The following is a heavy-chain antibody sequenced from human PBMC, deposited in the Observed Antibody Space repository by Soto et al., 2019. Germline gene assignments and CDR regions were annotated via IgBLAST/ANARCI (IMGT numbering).Heavy chain of an antibody. CDR1: GFTFSSYW. V-gene: IGHV3-74*01. D-gene: IGHD3-22*01. J-gene: IGHJ4*02. CDR2: INSDGSST. Sequence: PGGSLRLSCAASGFTFSSYWMHWVRQAPGKGLVWVSRINSDGSSTSYADSVKGRFTISRDNAKNTLYLQMNSLRAEDTAVYYCASPALGYYDSSGFRYWGQGTLVTVSS. CDR3: ASPALGYYDSSGFRY.